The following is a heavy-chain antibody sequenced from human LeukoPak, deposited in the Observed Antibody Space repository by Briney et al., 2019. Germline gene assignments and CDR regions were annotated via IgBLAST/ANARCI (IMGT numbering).Heavy chain of an antibody. CDR3: ARAPRVRGVITFYYFDY. J-gene: IGHJ4*02. D-gene: IGHD3-10*01. CDR1: GYTFTSYD. Sequence: ASVKVSCKASGYTFTSYDINWVRQATGQGLEWMGWMNPNSGNTGYAQKFQGRVTMTGNTSISTAYMELSSLRSEDTGVYYCARAPRVRGVITFYYFDYWGQGTLVTVSS. V-gene: IGHV1-8*01. CDR2: MNPNSGNT.